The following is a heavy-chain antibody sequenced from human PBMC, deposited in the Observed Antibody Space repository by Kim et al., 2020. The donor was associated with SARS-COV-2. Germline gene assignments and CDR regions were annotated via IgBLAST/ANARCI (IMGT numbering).Heavy chain of an antibody. D-gene: IGHD3-22*01. J-gene: IGHJ4*02. CDR3: ARYYDSSGYSEYFDY. V-gene: IGHV4-59*01. CDR1: GCSISIYF. Sequence: SETLSLTCTGSGCSISIYFWCWPRQPQGKGLEWIGYIYYSGSTNYNPSLKSRVTISVYTSQNQFSLKLSSVTAADTAVYYCARYYDSSGYSEYFDYWGQGTLVTVSS. CDR2: IYYSGST.